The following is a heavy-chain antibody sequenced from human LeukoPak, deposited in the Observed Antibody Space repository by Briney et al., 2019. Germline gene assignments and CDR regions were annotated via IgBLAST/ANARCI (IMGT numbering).Heavy chain of an antibody. CDR1: GFTFSSYA. D-gene: IGHD6-19*01. Sequence: GGSLRLSCAASGFTFSSYAMSWVRQAPGKGLEWVSYISNSGSTIYYADSVKGRFTISRDNAKNSLYLQMNSLRAEDTAVYYCARVGGGQWLAHPYYFDYWGQGTLVTVSS. CDR2: ISNSGSTI. V-gene: IGHV3-48*04. J-gene: IGHJ4*02. CDR3: ARVGGGQWLAHPYYFDY.